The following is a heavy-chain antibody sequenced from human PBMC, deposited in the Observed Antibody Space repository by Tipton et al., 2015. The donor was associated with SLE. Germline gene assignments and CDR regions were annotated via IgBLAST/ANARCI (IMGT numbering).Heavy chain of an antibody. Sequence: SLRLSCAASGFTFSSYSMNWVRQAPGKGLEWVSSISSSSSYIYYADSVKGRFTISRDNAKNSLYLQMNSLRAEDTAVYYCARDVIAAAGALDYWGQGTLVSVFS. CDR2: ISSSSSYI. D-gene: IGHD6-13*01. V-gene: IGHV3-21*01. J-gene: IGHJ4*02. CDR1: GFTFSSYS. CDR3: ARDVIAAAGALDY.